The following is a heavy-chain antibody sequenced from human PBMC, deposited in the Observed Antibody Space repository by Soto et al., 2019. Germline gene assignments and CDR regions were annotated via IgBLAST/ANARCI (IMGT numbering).Heavy chain of an antibody. CDR1: GYIFTNHY. J-gene: IGHJ4*02. CDR2: INPSGGST. CDR3: ARADYYDSSGFYYDC. D-gene: IGHD3-22*01. V-gene: IGHV1-46*01. Sequence: ASVKVSCKASGYIFTNHYIHWVRQAPGQGLEWMGIINPSGGSTNYLQKFQGRITMTRDTSTSTVYMELSSLRSEDTAVYFCARADYYDSSGFYYDCWGQGSLVTVSS.